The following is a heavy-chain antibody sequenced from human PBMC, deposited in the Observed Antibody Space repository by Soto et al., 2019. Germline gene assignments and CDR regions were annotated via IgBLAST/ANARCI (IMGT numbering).Heavy chain of an antibody. D-gene: IGHD3-22*01. V-gene: IGHV3-23*01. CDR3: AKRNFGDSSGYPHSYYNMDV. Sequence: PGGSLRLSCAASEFTFSNYAMSWVRQAPGKGLEWVSGISGSGASTYYAESAKGRFTISRDNSKNTLYLQMNSLRAEDTAVYHCAKRNFGDSSGYPHSYYNMDVWGHGTTLTVSS. CDR2: ISGSGAST. CDR1: EFTFSNYA. J-gene: IGHJ6*02.